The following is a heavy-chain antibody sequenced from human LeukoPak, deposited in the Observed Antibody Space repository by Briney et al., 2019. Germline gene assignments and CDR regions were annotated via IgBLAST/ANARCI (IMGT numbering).Heavy chain of an antibody. CDR1: GYTFTSYG. CDR3: ARGIREGYYDSSMAHAFDI. D-gene: IGHD3-22*01. CDR2: ISAYNGNT. J-gene: IGHJ3*02. V-gene: IGHV1-18*01. Sequence: GASVTVSCKASGYTFTSYGISWVRQAPGQGLEWMGWISAYNGNTNYAQKLQGRVTMTTDTSTSTAYMELRSLRSDDTAVYYCARGIREGYYDSSMAHAFDIWGQGTMVTVSS.